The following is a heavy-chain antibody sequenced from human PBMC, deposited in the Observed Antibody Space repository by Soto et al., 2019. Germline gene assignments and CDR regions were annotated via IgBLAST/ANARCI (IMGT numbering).Heavy chain of an antibody. CDR2: IYYSGST. D-gene: IGHD3-16*01. Sequence: SETLSLTCTVSGGSIISGGYYWIWIRQHPGKGLEWIGYIYYSGSTYYNPSLKSRVTISVDTSKNQFSLKLSSVTAADTAVYYCAGKFGGHFDYWGQGTSVTVSS. CDR1: GGSIISGGYY. V-gene: IGHV4-31*03. CDR3: AGKFGGHFDY. J-gene: IGHJ4*02.